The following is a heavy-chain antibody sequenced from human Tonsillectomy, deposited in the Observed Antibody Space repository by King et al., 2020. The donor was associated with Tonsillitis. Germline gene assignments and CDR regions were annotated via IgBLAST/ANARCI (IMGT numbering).Heavy chain of an antibody. Sequence: QLQESGPGLVKPSQTLSLTCAVSGGSISSGGYSWSWIRQPPGKGLEWIGYIYYSGSTYYNPSLKSRVTISADTSKNQFSLKLSSVTAADTAVYYCARTYYYDSSGYYYYYYYGMDVWGQGTTVTVSS. CDR1: GGSISSGGYS. CDR3: ARTYYYDSSGYYYYYYYGMDV. J-gene: IGHJ6*02. CDR2: IYYSGST. D-gene: IGHD3-22*01. V-gene: IGHV4-30-4*07.